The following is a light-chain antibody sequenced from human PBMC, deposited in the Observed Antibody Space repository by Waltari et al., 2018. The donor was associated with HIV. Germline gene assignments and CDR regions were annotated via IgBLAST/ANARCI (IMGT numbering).Light chain of an antibody. Sequence: HSALAQPASVSGSPGQSVIISCTGSKSDIGYSNYVSWYQHQSGRAPKALIYEVTSRPSGISSRFSGSKSGNTAFLTISGLQIDDEGDYFCSSYTTSGIVVFGGGTKVTVL. J-gene: IGLJ2*01. CDR2: EVT. CDR3: SSYTTSGIVV. V-gene: IGLV2-14*01. CDR1: KSDIGYSNY.